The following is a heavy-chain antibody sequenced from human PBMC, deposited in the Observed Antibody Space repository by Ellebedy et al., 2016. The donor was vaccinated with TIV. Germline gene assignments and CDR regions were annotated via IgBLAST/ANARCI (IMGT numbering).Heavy chain of an antibody. D-gene: IGHD5-18*01. J-gene: IGHJ4*02. V-gene: IGHV1-2*02. CDR2: INPNSGGT. Sequence: ASVKVSXKASGYTFTGYYMHWVRQAPGQGLEWMGWINPNSGGTNYAQKFQGRVTMTRDTSISTAYMELSRLRSDDTAVYYCARVGYSYGRQFDYWGQGTLVTVSS. CDR1: GYTFTGYY. CDR3: ARVGYSYGRQFDY.